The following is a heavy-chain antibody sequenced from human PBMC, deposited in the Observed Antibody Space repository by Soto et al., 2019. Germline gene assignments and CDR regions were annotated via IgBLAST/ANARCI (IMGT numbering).Heavy chain of an antibody. J-gene: IGHJ2*01. CDR2: IIPALGTT. V-gene: IGHV1-69*08. CDR3: ARPDFGDYWYFDL. CDR1: GGPFSSHT. Sequence: QDQLVQSGAEVKKPGSSVKVSCKAFGGPFSSHTFSWVRQAPGQGLEWMGRIIPALGTTTSAQKFQGRVTITADESVTTVYMELNSLRTEDTAVYYCARPDFGDYWYFDLWGRGTLVTVSS. D-gene: IGHD4-17*01.